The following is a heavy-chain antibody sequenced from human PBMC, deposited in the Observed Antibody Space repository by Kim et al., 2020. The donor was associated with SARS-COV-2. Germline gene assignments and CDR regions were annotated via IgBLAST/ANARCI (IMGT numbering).Heavy chain of an antibody. CDR1: GFTFSTYG. D-gene: IGHD3-22*01. V-gene: IGHV3-30*18. CDR3: AKDGGRADESSGYHDAF. Sequence: GGSLRLSCAASGFTFSTYGMHWVRQAPGKGLEWVALVSYDGSKKYYADSVKGRFTVSRDNSKSSLHLQINSLRADDTAVYFCAKDGGRADESSGYHDAF. CDR2: VSYDGSKK. J-gene: IGHJ3*01.